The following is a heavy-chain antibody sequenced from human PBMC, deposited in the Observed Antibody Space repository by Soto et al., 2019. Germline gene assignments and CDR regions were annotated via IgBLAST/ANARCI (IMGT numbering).Heavy chain of an antibody. V-gene: IGHV4-4*02. CDR1: GVSFSKYDW. J-gene: IGHJ4*02. Sequence: SETLSLTCAVSGVSFSKYDWWSWVRQSPGEGLEWLGEIHDGGTTHYNPSLKSRVTIFLDKSQNQLSLNLSPVTAADTAIYYCVKNGVYRLHSWGQGTLVTVSS. D-gene: IGHD3-10*01. CDR2: IHDGGTT. CDR3: VKNGVYRLHS.